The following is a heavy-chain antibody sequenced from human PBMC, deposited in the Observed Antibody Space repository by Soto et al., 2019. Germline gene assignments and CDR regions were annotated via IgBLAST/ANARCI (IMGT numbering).Heavy chain of an antibody. D-gene: IGHD4-17*01. CDR3: AKQIYGGNS. V-gene: IGHV3-73*01. CDR1: GFTFSGSA. J-gene: IGHJ4*02. CDR2: IRSKANNYAT. Sequence: GGSLRLSCAASGFTFSGSAMHWVRQASGKGLEWVGRIRSKANNYATAYAASVKGRFTTSRDDSENTAYLQMNSLKTEDTAVYYCAKQIYGGNSWGQGTLVTVSS.